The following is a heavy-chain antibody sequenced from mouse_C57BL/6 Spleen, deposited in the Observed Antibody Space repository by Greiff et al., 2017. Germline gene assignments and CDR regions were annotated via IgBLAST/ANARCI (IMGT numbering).Heavy chain of an antibody. CDR3: ARKAYYSYYAWFAY. CDR2: INPNNGGT. V-gene: IGHV1-22*01. CDR1: GYTFTDYN. D-gene: IGHD2-12*01. Sequence: VQLQQSGPELVKPGASVKMSCKASGYTFTDYNMHWVKQSHGKSLEWIGYINPNNGGTSYNQKFKGKATLTVNKSSSTAYMELRSLTSEDSAVYYCARKAYYSYYAWFAYWGQGTLVTVSA. J-gene: IGHJ3*01.